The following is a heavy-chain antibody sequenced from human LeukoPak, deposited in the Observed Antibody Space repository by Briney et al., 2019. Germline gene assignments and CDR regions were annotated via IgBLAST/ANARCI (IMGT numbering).Heavy chain of an antibody. D-gene: IGHD4/OR15-4a*01. J-gene: IGHJ5*02. CDR1: RGCIGGYS. CDR2: IYYSGDT. V-gene: IGHV4-59*01. CDR3: VRGPYGASISKWFDP. Sequence: PSETLSLTCTVSRGCIGGYSWSWIRQSPGGGLEWIGYIYYSGDTAYNPSLRSRVTLSVDTSKNQFSLQLRSVTTADTAVYYCVRGPYGASISKWFDPWGQGTQVIVSP.